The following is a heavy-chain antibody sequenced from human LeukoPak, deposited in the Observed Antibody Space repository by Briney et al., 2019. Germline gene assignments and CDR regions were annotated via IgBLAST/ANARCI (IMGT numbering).Heavy chain of an antibody. Sequence: SETLSLTCTVSRGSISTKNYFWGWIRQPPGKGLEWIGSISHSGGTYYSPSLKSRVTISIDTSKTQFSLKLRSVTAADTAVYLCARHIPLIHSITGSYHYYMDVWGEGTTVAVSS. CDR3: ARHIPLIHSITGSYHYYMDV. D-gene: IGHD3-22*01. J-gene: IGHJ6*03. CDR2: ISHSGGT. CDR1: RGSISTKNYF. V-gene: IGHV4-39*01.